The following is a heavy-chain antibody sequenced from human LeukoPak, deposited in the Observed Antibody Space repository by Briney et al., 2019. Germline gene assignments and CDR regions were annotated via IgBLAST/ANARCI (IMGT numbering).Heavy chain of an antibody. V-gene: IGHV3-23*01. CDR1: GFTFSSYA. CDR3: AKDLSGSYPAGDFDY. Sequence: PGGSLRLSCAASGFTFSSYAMSWVRQAPGKGLEWVSAISGSGGSTYYADSMKGRFTISRDNSKNTPYLQMNSLRAEDTAVYYCAKDLSGSYPAGDFDYWGQGTLVTVSS. J-gene: IGHJ4*02. CDR2: ISGSGGST. D-gene: IGHD1-26*01.